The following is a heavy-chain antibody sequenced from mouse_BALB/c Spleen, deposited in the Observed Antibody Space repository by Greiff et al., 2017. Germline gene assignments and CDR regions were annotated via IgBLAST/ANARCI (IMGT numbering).Heavy chain of an antibody. D-gene: IGHD4-1*01. CDR3: VRHWDWYFDV. CDR2: IRSKSNNYAT. V-gene: IGHV10-1*02. J-gene: IGHJ1*01. CDR1: GFTFNTYA. Sequence: VQLKQSGGGLVQPKGSLKLSCAASGFTFNTYAMNWVRQAPGKGLEWVARIRSKSNNYATYYADSVKDRFTISRDDSQSMLYLQMNNLKTEDTAMYYCVRHWDWYFDVWGAGTTVTVSS.